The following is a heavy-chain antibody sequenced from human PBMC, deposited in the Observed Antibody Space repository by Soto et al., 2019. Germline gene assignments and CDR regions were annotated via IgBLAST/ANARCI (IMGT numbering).Heavy chain of an antibody. D-gene: IGHD3-10*01. J-gene: IGHJ4*02. CDR3: ARGRGERITMVRGVRREVFDY. CDR1: GGAFRGYY. V-gene: IGHV4-34*01. CDR2: INHSGST. Sequence: SETPSLTRAVHGGAFRGYYLSWIRPPPGKGLEWIGEINHSGSTNYNPSLKSRVTISVDTSKNQFSLKLSSVTAADTAVYYCARGRGERITMVRGVRREVFDYWGQGTLVTVSS.